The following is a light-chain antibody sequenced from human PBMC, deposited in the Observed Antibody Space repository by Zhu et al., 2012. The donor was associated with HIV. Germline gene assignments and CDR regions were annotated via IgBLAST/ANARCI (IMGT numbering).Light chain of an antibody. CDR1: QSVTNDY. CDR2: GAS. V-gene: IGKV3-20*01. CDR3: HQYLSSPET. J-gene: IGKJ1*01. Sequence: EIVLTQSPATLSSSPGGRATLSCRASQSVTNDYLAWYQQKPGQAPRLLIYGASSRATGIPDRFSGSGSGTDFILTISRVEPEDFAVYYCHQYLSSPETFGQGTKVEIK.